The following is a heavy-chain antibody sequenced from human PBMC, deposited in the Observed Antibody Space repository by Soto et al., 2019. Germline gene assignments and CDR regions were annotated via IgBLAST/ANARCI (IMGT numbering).Heavy chain of an antibody. V-gene: IGHV4-59*08. CDR3: GRQPMVRGIIGWFDP. CDR1: GGSISNYY. D-gene: IGHD3-10*01. Sequence: SETLSLTCTVSGGSISNYYWSWIRQSPGKGLEWIGYIYYSGSTNYNPSLKSRVTISLDTSKNQFSLKVKSVTAADTAVYYCGRQPMVRGIIGWFDPWGQGTLVTVSS. CDR2: IYYSGST. J-gene: IGHJ5*02.